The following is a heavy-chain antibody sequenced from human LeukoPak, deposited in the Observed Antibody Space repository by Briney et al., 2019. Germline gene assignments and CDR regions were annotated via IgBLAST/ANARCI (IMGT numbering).Heavy chain of an antibody. J-gene: IGHJ6*03. CDR1: GGSFSGYY. D-gene: IGHD6-19*01. CDR3: ARLGAVAGTYYYYYMDL. CDR2: LNHSGSS. V-gene: IGHV4-34*01. Sequence: SETLSLTCAVYGGSFSGYYWRWIRRPPGRGGEGIGELNHSGSSNYNPSLKSPVTISVATSKNQFSLKLSSVTAADTAVYYCARLGAVAGTYYYYYMDLWGKGTTVTISS.